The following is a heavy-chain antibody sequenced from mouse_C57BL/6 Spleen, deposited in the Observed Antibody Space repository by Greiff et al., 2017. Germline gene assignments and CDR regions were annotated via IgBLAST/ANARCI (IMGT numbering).Heavy chain of an antibody. D-gene: IGHD2-4*01. CDR2: IYPGDGDT. CDR1: GYAFSSSW. Sequence: LQESGPELVKPGASVKISCKASGYAFSSSWMNWVKQRPGKGLEWIGRIYPGDGDTNYNGKFKGKATLTADKSSSTAYMQLSSLTSEDSAVYVCARSVIYYDYDGVDYWGQGTTLTVSS. J-gene: IGHJ2*01. CDR3: ARSVIYYDYDGVDY. V-gene: IGHV1-82*01.